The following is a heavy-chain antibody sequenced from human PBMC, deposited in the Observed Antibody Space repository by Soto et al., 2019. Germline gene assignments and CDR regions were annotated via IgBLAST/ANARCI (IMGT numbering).Heavy chain of an antibody. V-gene: IGHV3-30-3*01. Sequence: PGGSLRLSCAASVFTFSIYAMHWVRQAPGKGLERVAVISYDGSNKYYADSVKGRFTISRDNSKNTLYLQMNSLRAEETAVYYCARDPTSRYTIFGVGQMKSYFDYWGQGTLVTVSS. J-gene: IGHJ4*02. CDR3: ARDPTSRYTIFGVGQMKSYFDY. D-gene: IGHD3-3*01. CDR2: ISYDGSNK. CDR1: VFTFSIYA.